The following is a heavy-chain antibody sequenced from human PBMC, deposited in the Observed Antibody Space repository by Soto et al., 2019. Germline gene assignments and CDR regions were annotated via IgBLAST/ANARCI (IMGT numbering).Heavy chain of an antibody. Sequence: LRLSCLASGFIFRSYAMHWVRQAPGKGLEWVAVITYDGANGYYADSVRGRFAISRDNSKSTLFLQMNSLRPEDTAVYYCARAFSGSYPNFDYWGQGTLVTVS. J-gene: IGHJ4*02. V-gene: IGHV3-30*09. D-gene: IGHD1-26*01. CDR1: GFIFRSYA. CDR2: ITYDGANG. CDR3: ARAFSGSYPNFDY.